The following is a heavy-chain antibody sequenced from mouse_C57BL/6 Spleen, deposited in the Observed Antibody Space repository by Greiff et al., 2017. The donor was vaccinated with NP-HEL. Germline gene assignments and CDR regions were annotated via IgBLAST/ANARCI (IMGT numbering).Heavy chain of an antibody. CDR3: ASGGTTVEKYFDV. CDR1: GYSITSCYY. V-gene: IGHV3-6*01. Sequence: EVQVEESGPGLVKPSQSLSLTCSVTGYSITSCYYWYWIRQSPGNKLEWMGYRSYDGSNNYNPTIKNRISITHDTSKNQIFLKLNSVTTEDTATYYCASGGTTVEKYFDVWGTGTTVTVSS. J-gene: IGHJ1*03. D-gene: IGHD1-1*01. CDR2: RSYDGSN.